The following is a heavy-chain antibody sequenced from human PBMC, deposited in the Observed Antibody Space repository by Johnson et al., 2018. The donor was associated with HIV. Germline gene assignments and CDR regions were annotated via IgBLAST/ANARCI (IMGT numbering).Heavy chain of an antibody. V-gene: IGHV3-20*04. Sequence: VQLVESGGGVVRPGGSLRLSCAASGFTFDDYAMSWVRQGPRKGLEWVSGINWNGGSTGYVDSVKGRFTISRDNAKNSLYLQMNSLRAEDTALYYCAKDINLEDAFDIWGQGTMVTVSS. CDR3: AKDINLEDAFDI. CDR2: INWNGGST. CDR1: GFTFDDYA. J-gene: IGHJ3*02.